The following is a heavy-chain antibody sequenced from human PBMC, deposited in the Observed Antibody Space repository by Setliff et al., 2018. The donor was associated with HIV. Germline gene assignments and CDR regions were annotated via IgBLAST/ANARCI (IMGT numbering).Heavy chain of an antibody. J-gene: IGHJ4*02. D-gene: IGHD6-13*01. V-gene: IGHV3-7*01. CDR1: GFTFSSYW. Sequence: GSLRLSCAASGFTFSSYWMSWVRQAPGKGLEWVANIKQDGSEKYYVDSVKGRFTISRDNAKNSLYLQMNSLRAEDTAVYYCARDSSSWRTVVILNYWGQGTLVTVSS. CDR3: ARDSSSWRTVVILNY. CDR2: IKQDGSEK.